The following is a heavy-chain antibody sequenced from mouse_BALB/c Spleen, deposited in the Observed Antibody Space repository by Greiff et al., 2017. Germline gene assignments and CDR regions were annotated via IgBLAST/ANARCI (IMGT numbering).Heavy chain of an antibody. Sequence: EVKLMESGGGLVQPGGSRKLSCAASGFTFSSFGMHWVRQAPEKGLEWVAYISSGSSTIYYADTVKGRFTISRDNPKNTLFLQMTSLRSEDTAMYYCARHEDYAMDYWGQGTSVTVSS. CDR1: GFTFSSFG. CDR2: ISSGSSTI. V-gene: IGHV5-17*02. CDR3: ARHEDYAMDY. J-gene: IGHJ4*01.